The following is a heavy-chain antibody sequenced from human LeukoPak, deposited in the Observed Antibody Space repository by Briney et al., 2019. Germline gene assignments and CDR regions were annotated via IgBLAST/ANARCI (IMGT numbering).Heavy chain of an antibody. CDR2: IYHSGST. CDR1: GYSISSGYY. V-gene: IGHV4-38-2*01. CDR3: ARHAYGEAVAGNFDY. Sequence: PSETLSLTCAVSGYSISSGYYWGWSRQPPGKGLEWIGSIYHSGSTYYNPSLKSRVTISVDTSKNQFSLKMSSATAADTAVYYCARHAYGEAVAGNFDYWGQGTLVTVSS. D-gene: IGHD6-19*01. J-gene: IGHJ4*02.